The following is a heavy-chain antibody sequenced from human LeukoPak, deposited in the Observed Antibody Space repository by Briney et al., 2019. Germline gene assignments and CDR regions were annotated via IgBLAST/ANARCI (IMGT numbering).Heavy chain of an antibody. Sequence: GGSLRLSCAASGFTFSSYWMTWVRQAPGKGLEWVANIKRDGSEKHYVDSVKGRFTISRDNAKNSLYLQMNSLRAEDTAVYYCARGLGATRPGFAFYDAFDIWGQGTLVTVSS. J-gene: IGHJ3*02. V-gene: IGHV3-7*01. D-gene: IGHD3-3*02. CDR1: GFTFSSYW. CDR3: ARGLGATRPGFAFYDAFDI. CDR2: IKRDGSEK.